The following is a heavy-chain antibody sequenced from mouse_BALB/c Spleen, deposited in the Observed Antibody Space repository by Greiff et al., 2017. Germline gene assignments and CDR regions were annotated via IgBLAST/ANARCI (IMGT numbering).Heavy chain of an antibody. CDR3: VRSYYYGSSPFAY. CDR1: GFTFNTYA. J-gene: IGHJ3*01. V-gene: IGHV10-1*02. D-gene: IGHD1-1*01. Sequence: DAGGGLVQPKGSLKLSCAASGFTFNTYAMNWVRQAPGKGLEWVARIRSKSNNYATYYADSVKDRFTISRDDSQSMLYLQMNNLKTEDTAMYYCVRSYYYGSSPFAYWGQGTLVTVSA. CDR2: IRSKSNNYAT.